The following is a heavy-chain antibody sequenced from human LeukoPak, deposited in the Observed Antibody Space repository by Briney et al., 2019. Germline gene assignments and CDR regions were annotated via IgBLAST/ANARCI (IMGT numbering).Heavy chain of an antibody. J-gene: IGHJ4*02. D-gene: IGHD3-16*01. CDR1: GYTFISYG. CDR2: ISAYNGNT. CDR3: ARDSYVGGYFDY. V-gene: IGHV1-18*01. Sequence: ASVKVSCKASGYTFISYGISWVRQAPGQGLEWMGWISAYNGNTIYAQNLQGRVTMTTDTSTSTAYMELRSLRSDDTAVYYCARDSYVGGYFDYWGQGTLVTVSS.